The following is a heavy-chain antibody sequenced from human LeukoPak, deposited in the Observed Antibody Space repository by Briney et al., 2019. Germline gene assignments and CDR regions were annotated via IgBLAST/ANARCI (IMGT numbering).Heavy chain of an antibody. CDR2: INPNSGGT. V-gene: IGHV1-2*02. Sequence: ASVKVSCKASGYTFTGYYMHWVRQAPGQGLEWMGWINPNSGGTNYAQKFQGRVTMTRDTSISTAYMELSRLRSDDTAVYYCARRPRYCSSTSCPSFDPWGQGTLVTVSS. D-gene: IGHD2-2*01. CDR3: ARRPRYCSSTSCPSFDP. CDR1: GYTFTGYY. J-gene: IGHJ5*02.